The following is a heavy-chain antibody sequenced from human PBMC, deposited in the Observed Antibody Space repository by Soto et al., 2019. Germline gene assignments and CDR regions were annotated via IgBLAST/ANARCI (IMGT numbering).Heavy chain of an antibody. Sequence: GGSLRLSCAASGFTFGDYAMHWVRQSPGKGLAWVALKWYHGSKKYYADSVMGRFTAPRDTAKNTLYLEMNSLRAEDTAVYYCARSRIPGIDYYYYGMDVWGQATAVTVYS. CDR3: ARSRIPGIDYYYYGMDV. V-gene: IGHV3-33*01. CDR2: KWYHGSKK. CDR1: GFTFGDYA. J-gene: IGHJ6*02. D-gene: IGHD1-1*01.